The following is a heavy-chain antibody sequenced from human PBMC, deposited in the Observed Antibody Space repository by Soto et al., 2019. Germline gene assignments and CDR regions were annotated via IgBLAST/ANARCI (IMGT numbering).Heavy chain of an antibody. Sequence: QLQLQESGPGLVKPSETLSLTCTVSGGSISSSSYYWGWIRQPPGKGLEWIGSISYTGSTYYNPSLKSRVAMSVDTSKNQFSLNLSSVTAADTAVYYCARRNCFSFDYWGQGTLVTVSS. CDR2: ISYTGST. CDR1: GGSISSSSYY. V-gene: IGHV4-39*01. CDR3: ARRNCFSFDY. D-gene: IGHD1-7*01. J-gene: IGHJ4*02.